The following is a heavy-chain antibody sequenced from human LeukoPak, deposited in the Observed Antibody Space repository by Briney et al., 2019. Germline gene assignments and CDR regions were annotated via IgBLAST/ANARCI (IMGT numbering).Heavy chain of an antibody. V-gene: IGHV3-30*02. CDR3: ASCIAVAGKGAFDI. CDR2: IRYDGSNK. J-gene: IGHJ3*02. D-gene: IGHD6-19*01. CDR1: GFTFSSYG. Sequence: GGSLRLSCAASGFTFSSYGMHWVRQAPGKGLEWVAFIRYDGSNKYYADSVKGRFTISRDNSKNTLYLQMNSLRAEDTAVYYCASCIAVAGKGAFDIWGQGTMVTVSS.